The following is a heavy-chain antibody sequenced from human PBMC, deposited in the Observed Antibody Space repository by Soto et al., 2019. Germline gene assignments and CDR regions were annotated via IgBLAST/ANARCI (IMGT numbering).Heavy chain of an antibody. Sequence: SETLSLTCTVSGASISGFSWSWIRKSAGKGLEWIGRIYATGTTDYNPSLKSRVMMSVDTSKKQFSLKLRSVTAADTAVYSCVRDRTKTLRDWLDPWGQG. CDR1: GASISGFS. V-gene: IGHV4-4*07. J-gene: IGHJ5*02. CDR2: IYATGTT. D-gene: IGHD1-1*01. CDR3: VRDRTKTLRDWLDP.